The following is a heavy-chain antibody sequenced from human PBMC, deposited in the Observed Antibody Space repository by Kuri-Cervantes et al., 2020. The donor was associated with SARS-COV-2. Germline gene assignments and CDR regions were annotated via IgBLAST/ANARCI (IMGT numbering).Heavy chain of an antibody. CDR3: AREYCSSTSCYNNAFDI. J-gene: IGHJ3*02. D-gene: IGHD2-2*02. Sequence: ESLKISCTVSGGSISSSSYYWGWIRQPPGKGLEWIGSIYYSGSTNYNPSLKSRVTISVDTSKNQFSLKLSSVTAADTAVYYCAREYCSSTSCYNNAFDIWGQGTMVTVSS. V-gene: IGHV4-39*07. CDR2: IYYSGST. CDR1: GGSISSSSYY.